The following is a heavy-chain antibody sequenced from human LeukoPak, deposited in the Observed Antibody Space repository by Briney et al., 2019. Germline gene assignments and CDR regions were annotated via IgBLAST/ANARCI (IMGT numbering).Heavy chain of an antibody. CDR1: GLTFSEYA. CDR3: ATRYGSARYHDFDY. D-gene: IGHD3-10*01. CDR2: IHADGCST. J-gene: IGHJ4*02. Sequence: GGSLRLSFSASGLTFSEYAVRCVRQTPRKRLEYVSGIHADGCSTYYADSPKHRFIISRDNSQNTLYLQMSSLRPADTAVYYCATRYGSARYHDFDYWGQGTLVTVSS. V-gene: IGHV3-64D*06.